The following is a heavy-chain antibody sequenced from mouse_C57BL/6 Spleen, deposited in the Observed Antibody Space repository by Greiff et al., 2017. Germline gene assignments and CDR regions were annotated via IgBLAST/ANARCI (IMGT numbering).Heavy chain of an antibody. V-gene: IGHV1-53*01. Sequence: VQLQQSGTELVKPGASVKLSCKASGYTFTSYWMHWVKQRPGQGLEWIGNINPSNGGTNYNEKFKSKATLTVDKSSSTAYMQLSSLTSEDSAVYYCARPTVVPYWYFDVWGTGTTVTVSS. J-gene: IGHJ1*03. D-gene: IGHD1-1*01. CDR3: ARPTVVPYWYFDV. CDR2: INPSNGGT. CDR1: GYTFTSYW.